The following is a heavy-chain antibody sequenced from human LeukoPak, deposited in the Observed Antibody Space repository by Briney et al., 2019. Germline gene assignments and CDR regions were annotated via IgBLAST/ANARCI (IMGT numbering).Heavy chain of an antibody. J-gene: IGHJ4*02. D-gene: IGHD6-13*01. CDR3: TRRWGSNWYYDY. CDR1: GLTFSGSA. Sequence: GGSLKLSCAASGLTFSGSAMHWVRQASGKGLEWVGRIRSKANSYATAYAASVKGRFTISRDDLKNTAYLQMNSLKTEDTAVYYCTRRWGSNWYYDYWGQGTLVTVSS. CDR2: IRSKANSYAT. V-gene: IGHV3-73*01.